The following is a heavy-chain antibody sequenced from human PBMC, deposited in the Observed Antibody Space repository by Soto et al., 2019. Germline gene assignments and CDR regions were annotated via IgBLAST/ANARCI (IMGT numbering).Heavy chain of an antibody. Sequence: PGGSLRLSCAVSGFIFSSHAMGWLRQAPWTGPEWVAFVDGSGYDTSYADSVKGRFTISRDNSDNSLYLHMVSLRAEDTGRYICAGEVVAAGYTVKSAFDSWGKGTLVAVSS. J-gene: IGHJ4*02. V-gene: IGHV3-23*01. CDR1: GFIFSSHA. CDR2: VDGSGYDT. CDR3: AGEVVAAGYTVKSAFDS. D-gene: IGHD2-15*01.